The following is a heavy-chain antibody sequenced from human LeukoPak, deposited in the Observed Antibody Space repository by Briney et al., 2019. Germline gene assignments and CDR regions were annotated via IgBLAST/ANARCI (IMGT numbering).Heavy chain of an antibody. Sequence: HPGGSLRLSCAASGFTFSTYWMHWVRQAPGKGLVWVSRINSGGSSTTYADSVKGRFTISRDNAKNTLYLQMNSLRAEDTAVYYCATEETTMTDALDIWGQGTMVTVSS. J-gene: IGHJ3*02. CDR3: ATEETTMTDALDI. V-gene: IGHV3-74*01. CDR2: INSGGSST. CDR1: GFTFSTYW. D-gene: IGHD4-17*01.